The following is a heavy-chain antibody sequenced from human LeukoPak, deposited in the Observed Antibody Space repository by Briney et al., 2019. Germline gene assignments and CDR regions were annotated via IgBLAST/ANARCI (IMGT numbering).Heavy chain of an antibody. D-gene: IGHD4-17*01. CDR3: AKVATSATVTWYFDL. Sequence: GGSLTLSCTASGFTFSSYAMSWVRQAPGKGLEWVSAISGSGGSTYYADSVKGRFTISRDNSKNTLYLQMNSLRAEDTAVYYCAKVATSATVTWYFDLWGRGTLVTVSS. CDR2: ISGSGGST. CDR1: GFTFSSYA. J-gene: IGHJ2*01. V-gene: IGHV3-23*01.